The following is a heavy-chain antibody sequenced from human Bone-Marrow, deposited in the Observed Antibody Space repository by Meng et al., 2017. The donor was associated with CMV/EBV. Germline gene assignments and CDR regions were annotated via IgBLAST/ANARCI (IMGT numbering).Heavy chain of an antibody. CDR1: GGSFSGYY. V-gene: IGHV4-34*01. CDR3: ARDFWSGYSHIYYYYYGMDV. J-gene: IGHJ6*02. CDR2: INHSGST. Sequence: GSLRLSCAVYGGSFSGYYWSWIRQPPGKGLEWIGEINHSGSTNYNPSLKSRVTISVDTSKNQFSLKLSSVTAADTAVYYCARDFWSGYSHIYYYYYGMDVWGQGTTVTVSS. D-gene: IGHD3-3*01.